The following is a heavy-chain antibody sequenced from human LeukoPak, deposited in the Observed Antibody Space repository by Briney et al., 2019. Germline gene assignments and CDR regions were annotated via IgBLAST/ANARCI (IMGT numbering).Heavy chain of an antibody. CDR3: ARSGRRVVVVPASSSGGMDV. CDR1: GGSFSGYY. J-gene: IGHJ6*02. V-gene: IGHV4-34*01. Sequence: PSETLSLTCAVYGGSFSGYYWSWIRQPPGKGLEWIGEINHSGSTNYNPSLKSRVTISVDTSKNQFSLKLSPVTAADTAVYYCARSGRRVVVVPASSSGGMDVWGQGTTVTVSS. CDR2: INHSGST. D-gene: IGHD2-2*01.